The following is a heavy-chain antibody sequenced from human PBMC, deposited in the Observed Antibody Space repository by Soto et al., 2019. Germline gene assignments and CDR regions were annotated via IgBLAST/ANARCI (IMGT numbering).Heavy chain of an antibody. V-gene: IGHV1-18*01. Sequence: VKVSCKASGYTFTSYGISWVRQAPGQGLERMGWISAYNGNTNYAQKLQGRVTMTTDTSTSTAYMELRSLRSDDTAVYYFARYATKIVVVTPFDYWGQGTLVTVS. CDR1: GYTFTSYG. D-gene: IGHD3-22*01. J-gene: IGHJ4*02. CDR3: ARYATKIVVVTPFDY. CDR2: ISAYNGNT.